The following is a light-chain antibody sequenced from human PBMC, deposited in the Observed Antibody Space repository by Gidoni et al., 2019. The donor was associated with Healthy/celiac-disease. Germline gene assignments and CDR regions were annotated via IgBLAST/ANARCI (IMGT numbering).Light chain of an antibody. V-gene: IGKV1-39*01. CDR2: SAS. CDR1: QSISSY. CDR3: QQSYSTPPLT. Sequence: DIHITQSPSSLSASVGDRVPITCRASQSISSYLNWYQQKPGKDPKILIYSASSWQSGVPTRFSGSGSGTDVTTNISSMQHEDFETYYCQQSYSTPPLTFGGGTKVEIK. J-gene: IGKJ4*01.